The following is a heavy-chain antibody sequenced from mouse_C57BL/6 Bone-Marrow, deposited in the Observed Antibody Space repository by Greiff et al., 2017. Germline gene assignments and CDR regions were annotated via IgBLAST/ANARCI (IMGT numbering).Heavy chain of an antibody. CDR1: GYTFTDYE. CDR2: IDPETGGT. Sequence: VQGVESGAELVRPGASVTLSCKASGYTFTDYEMHWVKQTPVHGLEWIGAIDPETGGTAYNQKFKGKAILTADKSSSTAYMELRSLTSEDSAVYYCTREAPITTVVAPYWGQGTLVTVSA. J-gene: IGHJ3*01. D-gene: IGHD1-1*01. V-gene: IGHV1-15*01. CDR3: TREAPITTVVAPY.